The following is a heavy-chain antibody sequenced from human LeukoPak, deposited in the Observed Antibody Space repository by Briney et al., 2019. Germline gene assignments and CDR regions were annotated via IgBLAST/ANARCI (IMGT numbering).Heavy chain of an antibody. V-gene: IGHV4-38-2*01. D-gene: IGHD1-7*01. Sequence: SETLSLTCAVSGYSISSGYYWGWIRQPPGKGLEWIGYIHYTGSTNYNPSLKSRVTISVDTSKNHFSLKLNSVTAADTAVYYCARRANNWNSVEFDPWGQGTLVTVSS. CDR2: IHYTGST. CDR1: GYSISSGYY. J-gene: IGHJ5*02. CDR3: ARRANNWNSVEFDP.